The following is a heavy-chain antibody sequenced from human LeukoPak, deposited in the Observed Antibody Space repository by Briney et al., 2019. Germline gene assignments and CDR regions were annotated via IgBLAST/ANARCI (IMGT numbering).Heavy chain of an antibody. CDR3: ARERAGSLAFDI. Sequence: GRSLRLSCAASGFRFDDYGMHWVRQAPGKGLEWVSGISWNGGTIRYADAVKGRFTISRDNAKNSLYLQMNSLRAEDTAVYYCARERAGSLAFDIWGQGTLVTVSS. V-gene: IGHV3-9*01. CDR1: GFRFDDYG. CDR2: ISWNGGTI. J-gene: IGHJ4*02. D-gene: IGHD3-9*01.